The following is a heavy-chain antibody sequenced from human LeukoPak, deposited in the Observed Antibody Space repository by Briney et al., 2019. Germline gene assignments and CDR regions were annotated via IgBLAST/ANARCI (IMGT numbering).Heavy chain of an antibody. CDR2: ISSSSSYI. J-gene: IGHJ3*01. Sequence: GGSLRLSCAASGFTFSTYTMNWVRQAPGKGLEWVSSISSSSSYIYYADSVKGRFTISRDNAKNSLFLQMNSLRAEDTAVYYCAREGADAFDVWGQGTMVTVSS. V-gene: IGHV3-21*01. CDR3: AREGADAFDV. D-gene: IGHD3-16*01. CDR1: GFTFSTYT.